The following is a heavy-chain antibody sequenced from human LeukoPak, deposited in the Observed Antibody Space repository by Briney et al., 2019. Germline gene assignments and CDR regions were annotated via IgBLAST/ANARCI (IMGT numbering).Heavy chain of an antibody. CDR2: IKSKTDAGPT. J-gene: IGHJ4*02. CDR1: GFTFSNAW. Sequence: GSLRLSCAASGFTFSNAWMSWVRQAPGKGLEWVGRIKSKTDAGPTDYAAPVKGRFTISRDDSKNTLYLQMDSLKTEDTAVYYCSTGGWFPIRGDFGISDYWGQGSLVTVSS. D-gene: IGHD3-10*01. CDR3: STGGWFPIRGDFGISDY. V-gene: IGHV3-15*01.